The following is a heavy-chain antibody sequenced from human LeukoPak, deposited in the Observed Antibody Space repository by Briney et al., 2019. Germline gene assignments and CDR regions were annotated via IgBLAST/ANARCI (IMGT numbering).Heavy chain of an antibody. Sequence: PGGSLRLSCAASGFTVSSNYMSWVRQAPGKGLEWVSVIYSGGTTYYADSVKDRFTISRDNSKNTLYLQMNSLRAEDTAVYYCARDVGSSTLGYYFYYMDVWGKGTTVTVSS. V-gene: IGHV3-53*01. J-gene: IGHJ6*03. CDR1: GFTVSSNY. D-gene: IGHD6-6*01. CDR3: ARDVGSSTLGYYFYYMDV. CDR2: IYSGGTT.